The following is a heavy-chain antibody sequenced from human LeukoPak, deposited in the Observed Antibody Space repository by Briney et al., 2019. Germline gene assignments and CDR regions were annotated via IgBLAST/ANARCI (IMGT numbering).Heavy chain of an antibody. J-gene: IGHJ4*02. D-gene: IGHD2-2*01. Sequence: PSETLSLTCAVSGVSTSGSYYYWGWIRQPPGKGLEWIGNIYYSGSTYYNPSLKSRVTISVDTSKNQFSLKLSSVTAADTAVYYCARLLPSFTRKYCSSTSCYAAGTYYFDYWGQGTLVTVSS. CDR2: IYYSGST. CDR1: GVSTSGSYYY. CDR3: ARLLPSFTRKYCSSTSCYAAGTYYFDY. V-gene: IGHV4-39*01.